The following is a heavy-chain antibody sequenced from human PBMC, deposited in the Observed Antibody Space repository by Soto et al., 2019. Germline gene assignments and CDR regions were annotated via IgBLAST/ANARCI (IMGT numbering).Heavy chain of an antibody. CDR1: GGSISSYY. J-gene: IGHJ4*02. D-gene: IGHD6-19*01. V-gene: IGHV4-4*07. CDR2: IYPGGST. CDR3: ARARGVSSGWAFDY. Sequence: SETLSLTCTVSGGSISSYYWNWLRHPAGKGLEWIGRIYPGGSTNYNLSLKSRVTMSVDTSKNQFSLKLSSVTAADAAVYYCARARGVSSGWAFDYWGQGTLVTVSS.